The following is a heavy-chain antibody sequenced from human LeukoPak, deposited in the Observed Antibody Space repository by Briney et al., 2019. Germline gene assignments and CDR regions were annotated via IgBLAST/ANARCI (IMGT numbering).Heavy chain of an antibody. CDR1: GGSISSGGYY. J-gene: IGHJ4*02. V-gene: IGHV4-31*03. CDR3: ARGPNYGGIDY. D-gene: IGHD4-23*01. CDR2: IYYSGST. Sequence: SETLSLTCTVSGGSISSGGYYWSWIRQHPGKGLEWIGYIYYSGSTYYNPSLKSRVTISVDTSKNQFSLRLSSVTAADTAVYYCARGPNYGGIDYWGQGTLVTVSS.